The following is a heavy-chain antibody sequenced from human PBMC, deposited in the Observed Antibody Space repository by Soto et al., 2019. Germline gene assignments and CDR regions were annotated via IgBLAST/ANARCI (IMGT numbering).Heavy chain of an antibody. V-gene: IGHV3-15*01. CDR2: IKSKTDGGTA. D-gene: IGHD3-9*01. J-gene: IGHJ4*02. CDR3: TTGIYYDILTGYHNVAY. CDR1: GFNLSHPW. Sequence: KPGGSLRLSCVASGFNLSHPWMTWVRQAAGKGLEWVGRIKSKTDGGTADYAAPVKGRATISRDDSKNTVYLQMNSLKTEDTAVYYCTTGIYYDILTGYHNVAYWGQGALVTSPQ.